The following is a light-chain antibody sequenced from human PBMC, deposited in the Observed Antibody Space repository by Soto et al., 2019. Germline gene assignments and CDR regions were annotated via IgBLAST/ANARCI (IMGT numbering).Light chain of an antibody. V-gene: IGKV3-20*01. CDR3: QQYGSSLLT. Sequence: EIGLTQSPGTLSLSPGERSTLSCRASQSVSSGKLAWYQQKPGQAPRLLIFGASGRATGIPDRFSGSGSGTDFSLTISRLEPEDSAVYYCQQYGSSLLTFGGGTKVEIK. CDR1: QSVSSGK. CDR2: GAS. J-gene: IGKJ4*01.